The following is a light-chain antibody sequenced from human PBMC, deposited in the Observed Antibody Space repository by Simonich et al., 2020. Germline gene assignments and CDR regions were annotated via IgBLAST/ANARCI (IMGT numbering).Light chain of an antibody. CDR3: CSYAGSYTLV. Sequence: QSALTQPRSVSGSPGQSVTISCTGTSSDGGGYNYVSWYQQHPGKAPKLMIYDVSKRPSRVPDRFSGSKSGNTASRNISGLQAEDEADYYCCSYAGSYTLVFGGGTKLTVL. J-gene: IGLJ3*02. CDR2: DVS. V-gene: IGLV2-11*01. CDR1: SSDGGGYNY.